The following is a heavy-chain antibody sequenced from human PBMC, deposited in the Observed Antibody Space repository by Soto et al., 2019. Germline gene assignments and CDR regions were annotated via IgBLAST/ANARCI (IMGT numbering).Heavy chain of an antibody. CDR3: ARGRVGATGGDY. D-gene: IGHD1-26*01. CDR2: IYSGGST. CDR1: GVTVSSNY. V-gene: IGHV3-66*01. J-gene: IGHJ4*02. Sequence: GGSLRLSCAASGVTVSSNYMSWVRQAPGKGLEWVSVIYSGGSTYYADSVKGRFTISRDNSKNTLYLQMNSLRAEDTAVYYCARGRVGATGGDYWGQGTLVTVSS.